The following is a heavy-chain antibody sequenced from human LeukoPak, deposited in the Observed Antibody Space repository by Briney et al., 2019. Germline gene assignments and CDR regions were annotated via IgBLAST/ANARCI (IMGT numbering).Heavy chain of an antibody. CDR2: INHSGST. D-gene: IGHD2-2*01. CDR1: GASVSTYS. Sequence: KPSETLSLTCTVSGASVSTYSWSWIRQPPGKGLEWIGEINHSGSTNYNPSLKSRVTISVDTSKNQFSLKLSSVTAADTAVYYCATSTDIVVVPAARGYNWFDPGGQGTLVTVSS. J-gene: IGHJ5*02. V-gene: IGHV4-34*01. CDR3: ATSTDIVVVPAARGYNWFDP.